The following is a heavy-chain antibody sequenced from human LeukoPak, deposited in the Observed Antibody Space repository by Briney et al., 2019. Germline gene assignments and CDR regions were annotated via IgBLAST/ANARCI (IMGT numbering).Heavy chain of an antibody. CDR2: SSGSTI. D-gene: IGHD3-10*02. V-gene: IGHV3-48*03. Sequence: GGSLRLSCAASGFTFSSYEMNWVRQAPGKGLEWVSSSGSTIYYADSVKGRFTISRDNAKNSLYLQMNSLRAEDTAVYYCAELGITMIGGVWGKGTTVAISS. CDR1: GFTFSSYE. J-gene: IGHJ6*04. CDR3: AELGITMIGGV.